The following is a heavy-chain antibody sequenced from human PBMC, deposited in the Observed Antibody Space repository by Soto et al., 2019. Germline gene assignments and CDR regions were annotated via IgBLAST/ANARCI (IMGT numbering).Heavy chain of an antibody. D-gene: IGHD6-13*01. J-gene: IGHJ6*02. CDR2: INHSGST. V-gene: IGHV4-34*01. CDR1: GGSFSGYY. CDR3: ARGRLGSSWYVGYYYYGMDV. Sequence: QVQLQQWGAGLLKPSETLSLTCAVYGGSFSGYYWSWIRQPPGKGLEWIGEINHSGSTNYNPSLKSRVTISVDTSKNQFSLKLSSVTAADTAVYYCARGRLGSSWYVGYYYYGMDVWGQGTTVTVSS.